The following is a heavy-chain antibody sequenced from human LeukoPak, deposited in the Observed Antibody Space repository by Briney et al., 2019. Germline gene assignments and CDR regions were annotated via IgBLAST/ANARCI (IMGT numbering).Heavy chain of an antibody. CDR1: GFTFSSYG. J-gene: IGHJ4*02. Sequence: GGSLRLSCAASGFTFSSYGVHWVRQAPGKGLEWVSVIYNGGSIYYGDSVKGRFTISADNSRNMVYLQMNGLRAEDTAVCYCARTGGGNSGPFDYWGQGTLVTVS. D-gene: IGHD4-23*01. CDR2: IYNGGSI. V-gene: IGHV3-53*01. CDR3: ARTGGGNSGPFDY.